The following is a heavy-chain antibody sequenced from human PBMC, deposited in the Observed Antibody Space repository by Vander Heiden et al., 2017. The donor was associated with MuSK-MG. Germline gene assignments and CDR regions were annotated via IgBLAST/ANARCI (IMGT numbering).Heavy chain of an antibody. CDR1: VGSISSSSYD. Sequence: QLQLQESGPGLVKPSETLSLTCTVSVGSISSSSYDWGWISQPPGKGLELIGSIYYSGSTYYNPSLKSRVTRSVDTSKNQFSLKLSSVTAADTAVYYCAREGSEAYAFDIWGQGTMVTVSS. J-gene: IGHJ3*02. CDR3: AREGSEAYAFDI. V-gene: IGHV4-39*01. CDR2: IYYSGST. D-gene: IGHD2-21*01.